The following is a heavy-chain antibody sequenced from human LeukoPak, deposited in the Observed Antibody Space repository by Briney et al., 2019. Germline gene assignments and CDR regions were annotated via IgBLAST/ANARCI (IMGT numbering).Heavy chain of an antibody. J-gene: IGHJ5*01. V-gene: IGHV3-30*03. CDR1: GFTFSDYG. Sequence: GGSLRLSCAASGFTFSDYGMHWVRQAPGKGLEWVALISYDGGNKFYADSVRDRFTISRDNSKNTLFLQMNSLRIEDTAVYYCATGYSDSLRSPLDSWGQGTLVTVSS. D-gene: IGHD3-22*01. CDR2: ISYDGGNK. CDR3: ATGYSDSLRSPLDS.